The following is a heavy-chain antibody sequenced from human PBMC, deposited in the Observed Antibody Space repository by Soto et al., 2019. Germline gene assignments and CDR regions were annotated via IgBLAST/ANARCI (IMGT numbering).Heavy chain of an antibody. J-gene: IGHJ4*02. V-gene: IGHV1-46*01. CDR2: INPSSGST. Sequence: QVQLVQSGAEVMQPGASVRLSCKASGYIFIHCFMHWVRQAPGQGLEWMGGINPSSGSTTYAQKFQGRVTVTRDTSTSTVYMELSGLGSEDTAMYYCARSLGETTSLFDYWGQGSLVTVSA. CDR3: ARSLGETTSLFDY. CDR1: GYIFIHCF. D-gene: IGHD1-26*01.